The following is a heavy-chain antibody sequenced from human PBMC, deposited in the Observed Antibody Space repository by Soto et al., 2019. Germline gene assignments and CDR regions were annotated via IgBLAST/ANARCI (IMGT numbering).Heavy chain of an antibody. CDR3: ARDQTRYCSSTSCYRVVFDY. CDR1: GGTFSSYA. CDR2: IIPIFGTA. J-gene: IGHJ4*02. D-gene: IGHD2-2*01. Sequence: SVKVSCKASGGTFSSYAISWVRQAPGQGLEWMGGIIPIFGTANYAQKFQGRVTITADESTSTAYMELSSLRSEDTAVYYCARDQTRYCSSTSCYRVVFDYWGQGTLVTVSS. V-gene: IGHV1-69*13.